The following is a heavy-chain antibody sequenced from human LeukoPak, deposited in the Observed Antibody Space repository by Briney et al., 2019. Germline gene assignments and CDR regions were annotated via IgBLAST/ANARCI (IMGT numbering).Heavy chain of an antibody. V-gene: IGHV4-4*07. D-gene: IGHD5-24*01. CDR2: IYTSGST. CDR1: GGSISSYY. CDR3: ARQADFALVEMATIMFDY. Sequence: SETLSLTCTVSGGSISSYYWSWIRQPAGKGLEWIGRIYTSGSTNYNPSLKSRVNISVDTSKNQFSLKLNSVTAADAAVYYCARQADFALVEMATIMFDYWGQGTLVTVSS. J-gene: IGHJ4*02.